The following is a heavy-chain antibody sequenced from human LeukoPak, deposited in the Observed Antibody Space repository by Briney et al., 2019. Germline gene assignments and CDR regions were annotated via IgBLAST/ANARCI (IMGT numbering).Heavy chain of an antibody. CDR3: ARGGRYSSSWYLDY. CDR1: GGSISSSSYY. CDR2: IHYSGRT. J-gene: IGHJ4*02. V-gene: IGHV4-39*07. Sequence: PSETLSLTCTVSGGSISSSSYYWGWIRQPPGKGLEWIAIIHYSGRTYHNPSLRSRVTISVDTSKNQFSLKLSSVTAADTAVYYCARGGRYSSSWYLDYWGQGTLVTVSS. D-gene: IGHD6-13*01.